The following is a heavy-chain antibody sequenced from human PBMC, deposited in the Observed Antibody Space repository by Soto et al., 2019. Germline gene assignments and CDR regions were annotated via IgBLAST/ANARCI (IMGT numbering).Heavy chain of an antibody. V-gene: IGHV3-23*01. J-gene: IGHJ4*02. CDR2: ISGSGGST. Sequence: EVQLLESGGGLVQPGGSLRLSCAASGFTFSSYAMSWVRQAPGKGLEWVSAISGSGGSTYYADSVKGRFTISRDNSKNTLYLQMNSLRAEDTAVYYCAKEYYDYVWGSYRPFDYWGQGTLVTVSS. CDR3: AKEYYDYVWGSYRPFDY. CDR1: GFTFSSYA. D-gene: IGHD3-16*02.